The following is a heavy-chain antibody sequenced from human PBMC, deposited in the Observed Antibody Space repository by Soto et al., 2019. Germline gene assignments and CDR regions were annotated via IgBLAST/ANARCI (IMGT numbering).Heavy chain of an antibody. V-gene: IGHV1-3*01. D-gene: IGHD6-13*01. CDR3: AREYSSSWVHVTWFDP. CDR2: INVGNGTT. CDR1: GYTFTSYA. J-gene: IGHJ5*02. Sequence: ASAKVSCKASGYTFTSYAIHWVRQAPGQSLEWMGWINVGNGTTRYSQEFQGRLTLTRDTSPRTAHMELRSVRSDDTAVYYCAREYSSSWVHVTWFDPGGEGTLVTVAS.